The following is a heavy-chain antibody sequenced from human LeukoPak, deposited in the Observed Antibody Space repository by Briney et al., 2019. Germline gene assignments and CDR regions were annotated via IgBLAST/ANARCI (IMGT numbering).Heavy chain of an antibody. CDR2: MNPNSGNT. J-gene: IGHJ5*02. V-gene: IGHV1-8*01. Sequence: ASVKVSCKASGYTFTSYDINWVRQATGQGLEWMGWMNPNSGNTGYAQKFQGRVTMTRNTSISTAYMELSSLRSEDTAVYYCARGGKYKYYDYVWGSYRYGWFDPWGQGTLVTVSS. D-gene: IGHD3-16*02. CDR1: GYTFTSYD. CDR3: ARGGKYKYYDYVWGSYRYGWFDP.